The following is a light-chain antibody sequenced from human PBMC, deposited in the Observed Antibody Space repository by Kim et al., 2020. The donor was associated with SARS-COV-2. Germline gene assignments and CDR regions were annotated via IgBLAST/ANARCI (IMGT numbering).Light chain of an antibody. CDR1: QSVSSSN. CDR3: QQYSSSPGYT. V-gene: IGKV3-20*01. J-gene: IGKJ2*01. CDR2: GAS. Sequence: SPGESTTLSCRASQSVSSSNLAWYQQKPGQAPRLLSYGASSRATGIPDRFIGSGSGTDFTLTISRLEPEDFAVFYWQQYSSSPGYTFGQGTKLEIK.